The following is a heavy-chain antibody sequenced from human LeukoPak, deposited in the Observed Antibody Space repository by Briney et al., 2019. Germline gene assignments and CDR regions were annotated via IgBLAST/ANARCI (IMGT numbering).Heavy chain of an antibody. V-gene: IGHV3-7*04. CDR2: IKQDESEK. J-gene: IGHJ6*02. CDR1: GFTFSRYW. CDR3: ARGHYGLDV. Sequence: GGSLRLSCAASGFTFSRYWMSWVRQAPGKGLEWVANIKQDESEKYYVDSVKGRFSISRDNAKNSLYLQMNSLRAEDTAVYYCARGHYGLDVWGQGTTVTVSS.